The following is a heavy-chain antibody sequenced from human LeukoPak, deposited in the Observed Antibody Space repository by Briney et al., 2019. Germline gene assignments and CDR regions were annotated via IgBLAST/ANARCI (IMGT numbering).Heavy chain of an antibody. CDR3: ARDPSSWYYYYMDV. D-gene: IGHD6-13*01. V-gene: IGHV3-7*01. CDR2: IKQDGSEK. Sequence: PGGSLRLSCAASGFTFSSYWMSWVRQAPGKGLEWVANIKQDGSEKYYVDSVKGRLTISRDNAKNSLYLQMNSLRAEDTAVYYCARDPSSWYYYYMDVWGKGTTVTVSS. J-gene: IGHJ6*03. CDR1: GFTFSSYW.